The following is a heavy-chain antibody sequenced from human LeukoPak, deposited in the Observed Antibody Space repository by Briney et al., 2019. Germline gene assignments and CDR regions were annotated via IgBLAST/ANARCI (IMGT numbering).Heavy chain of an antibody. V-gene: IGHV3-23*01. CDR2: ISGSGGST. Sequence: GGSLRLSCAASGFTFSIYDMSWVRQAPGKGLEWVSAISGSGGSTYYADSVKGRFTISRDNSKNTLYLQMNSLRAEDTAVYYCAKVRPGDPVCWFDPWGQGTLVTVSS. CDR1: GFTFSIYD. CDR3: AKVRPGDPVCWFDP. D-gene: IGHD7-27*01. J-gene: IGHJ5*02.